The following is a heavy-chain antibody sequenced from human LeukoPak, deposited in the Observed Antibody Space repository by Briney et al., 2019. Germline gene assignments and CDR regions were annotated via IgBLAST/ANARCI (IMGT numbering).Heavy chain of an antibody. Sequence: SETLSLTCTVSGGSISSYYWSWIRQPPGKRLEWIGYIYYSGSTNYNPSLKRRVTMSVDTSKNQFSLRLSSVTAADTAVYYCARDKRGDGYGDFDYWGQGTLVTVSS. J-gene: IGHJ4*02. CDR1: GGSISSYY. CDR3: ARDKRGDGYGDFDY. D-gene: IGHD5-24*01. CDR2: IYYSGST. V-gene: IGHV4-59*01.